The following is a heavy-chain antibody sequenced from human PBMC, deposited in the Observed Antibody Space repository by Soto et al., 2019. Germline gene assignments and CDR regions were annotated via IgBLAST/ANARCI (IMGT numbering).Heavy chain of an antibody. J-gene: IGHJ4*02. Sequence: GGSLRLSCAASGLIFGNYAMNWVRQAPGKGLEWVSSISSSSSYIYYADSVKGRFTISRDNAKNSLYLQMNSLRAEDTAVYYCARDVLRFLEWFPPEGFDYWGQGTLVTASS. CDR3: ARDVLRFLEWFPPEGFDY. CDR2: ISSSSSYI. D-gene: IGHD3-3*01. V-gene: IGHV3-21*01. CDR1: GLIFGNYA.